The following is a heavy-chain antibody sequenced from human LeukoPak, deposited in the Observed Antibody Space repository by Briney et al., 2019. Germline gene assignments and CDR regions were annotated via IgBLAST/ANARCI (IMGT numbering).Heavy chain of an antibody. V-gene: IGHV1-8*01. CDR3: ARDYGGYSSGWVFDY. CDR1: GYTFTNDN. Sequence: ASVKVSCKASGYTFTNDNINWVRQATGQGLEWMGWMNPNSNTGFAQKFQGRVTLTRNTSISTAYMELSSLRSEDTAVYYCARDYGGYSSGWVFDYWGQGTLVTVSS. J-gene: IGHJ4*02. CDR2: MNPNSNT. D-gene: IGHD6-19*01.